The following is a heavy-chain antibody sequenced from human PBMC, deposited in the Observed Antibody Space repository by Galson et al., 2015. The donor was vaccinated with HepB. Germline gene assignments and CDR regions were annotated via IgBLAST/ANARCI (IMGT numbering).Heavy chain of an antibody. Sequence: SLRLSCAASGFSFSSYWMHWVRQAPGQGLEWVSRINIDGSHTSYAHSVKGRITISSDNAKNTLYLQMTSLRAEDTAVYYCASWGIPLDYWGQGTLVSVSS. CDR2: INIDGSHT. D-gene: IGHD3-16*01. J-gene: IGHJ4*02. CDR3: ASWGIPLDY. V-gene: IGHV3-74*01. CDR1: GFSFSSYW.